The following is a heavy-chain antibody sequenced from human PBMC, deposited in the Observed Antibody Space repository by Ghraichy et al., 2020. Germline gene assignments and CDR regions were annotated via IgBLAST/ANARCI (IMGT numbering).Heavy chain of an antibody. CDR2: IYYSGST. J-gene: IGHJ5*02. V-gene: IGHV4-39*01. D-gene: IGHD3-3*01. CDR1: GGSISSSSYY. Sequence: SQTLSLTCTVSGGSISSSSYYWGWIRQPPGKGLEWIGSIYYSGSTYYNPSLKSRVTISVDTSKNQFSLKLSSVTAADTAVYYCARLGCSSTSCYWRSRYDFWSGYYEGGWFDPWGQGTLVTVSS. CDR3: ARLGCSSTSCYWRSRYDFWSGYYEGGWFDP.